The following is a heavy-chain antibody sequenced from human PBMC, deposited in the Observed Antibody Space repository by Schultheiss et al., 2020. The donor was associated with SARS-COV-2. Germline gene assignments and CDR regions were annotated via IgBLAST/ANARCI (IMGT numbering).Heavy chain of an antibody. D-gene: IGHD3-10*01. CDR3: ARDLPDTYYYGSGSYYTYYSDADMHV. CDR1: GYTFTSYG. J-gene: IGHJ6*02. V-gene: IGHV1-18*01. CDR2: ISAYNGNT. Sequence: ASVKVSCKASGYTFTSYGISWVRQAPGQGLEWMGWISAYNGNTNYEQKLQGRVTMTTDTSTSTAYMELRSLRSDDTAVYYCARDLPDTYYYGSGSYYTYYSDADMHVWSQGNTVTGSS.